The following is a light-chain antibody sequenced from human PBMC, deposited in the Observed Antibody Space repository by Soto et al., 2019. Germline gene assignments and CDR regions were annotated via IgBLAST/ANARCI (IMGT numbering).Light chain of an antibody. CDR1: HDNSEN. CDR3: QQYADIPPFI. V-gene: IGKV1-33*01. J-gene: IGKJ3*01. Sequence: DIQIPQSPSSLSASVGDRVSITCQASHDNSENLDWYQQKPGRAPKFLIADASTLETGVPLRFSGGGAGTHLTLTIYSLQTEDAATYYWQQYADIPPFIFGPGTTVNIK. CDR2: DAS.